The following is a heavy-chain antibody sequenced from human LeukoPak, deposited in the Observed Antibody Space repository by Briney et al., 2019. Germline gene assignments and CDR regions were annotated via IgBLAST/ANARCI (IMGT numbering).Heavy chain of an antibody. J-gene: IGHJ4*02. D-gene: IGHD5-18*01. Sequence: GGPLRLSCEASGFTFGSYAMYWVRQGPGKGLEWVAGIFGSGGSPHYADSVKGRFTISRDNSQNMVYLHINSLRAEDTAVYYCGKTTVGYSSGQKPAWPVDYWGQGTLVTVSS. CDR3: GKTTVGYSSGQKPAWPVDY. CDR1: GFTFGSYA. CDR2: IFGSGGSP. V-gene: IGHV3-23*01.